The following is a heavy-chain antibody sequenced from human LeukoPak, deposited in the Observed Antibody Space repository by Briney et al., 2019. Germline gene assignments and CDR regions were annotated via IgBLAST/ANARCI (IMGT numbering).Heavy chain of an antibody. J-gene: IGHJ3*02. CDR3: ARHDVTEVAFDI. Sequence: SETLSLTCAVSGGSISSSNWWSWVRQPPGKGLEWIGEIYHSGSTNYNPPLKSRVTISVDRSKNQFSLKVGSVTAADTAAYYCARHDVTEVAFDIWGQGTMVTVSS. CDR2: IYHSGST. CDR1: GGSISSSNW. V-gene: IGHV4-4*02.